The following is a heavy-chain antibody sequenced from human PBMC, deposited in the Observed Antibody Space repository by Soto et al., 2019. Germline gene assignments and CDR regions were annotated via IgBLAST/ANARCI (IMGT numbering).Heavy chain of an antibody. D-gene: IGHD3-3*01. CDR2: ISGSGGST. CDR3: AKAQDDYDFWSGYYNWFDP. Sequence: GGSLRLSCAASGFTFSSYAMSWVRQAPGKGLEWVSAISGSGGSTYYADSVKGWFTISRDNSKNTLYLQMNSLRAEDTAVYYCAKAQDDYDFWSGYYNWFDPWGQGTLVTVSS. V-gene: IGHV3-23*01. J-gene: IGHJ5*02. CDR1: GFTFSSYA.